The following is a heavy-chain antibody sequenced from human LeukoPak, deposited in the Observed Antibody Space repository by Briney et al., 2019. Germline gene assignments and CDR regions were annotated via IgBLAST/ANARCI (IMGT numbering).Heavy chain of an antibody. Sequence: QPGGSLRLSCAASGFTFSSYAMHWVRQAPGKGLEYVSAISSNGGSTYSANSVKGRFTISRDNSKNTLYLQMGSLRAEDMAVYYCARGGYSYGSNYYYYGMDVWGQGTTVTVSS. CDR3: ARGGYSYGSNYYYYGMDV. V-gene: IGHV3-64*01. D-gene: IGHD5-18*01. CDR1: GFTFSSYA. J-gene: IGHJ6*02. CDR2: ISSNGGST.